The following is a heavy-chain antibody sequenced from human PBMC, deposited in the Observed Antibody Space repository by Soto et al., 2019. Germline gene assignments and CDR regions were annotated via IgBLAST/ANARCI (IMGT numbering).Heavy chain of an antibody. CDR3: ARRRCSGGSCRPNWFDP. J-gene: IGHJ5*02. CDR1: GGSFSGYY. Sequence: SETLSLTCAVYGGSFSGYYWSWIRQPPGKGLEWIGEINHSGSTNYNPSPKSRVTISVDTSKNQFSLRLGSVTAADTAVYYCARRRCSGGSCRPNWFDPWGQGTLVTVSS. V-gene: IGHV4-34*01. CDR2: INHSGST. D-gene: IGHD2-15*01.